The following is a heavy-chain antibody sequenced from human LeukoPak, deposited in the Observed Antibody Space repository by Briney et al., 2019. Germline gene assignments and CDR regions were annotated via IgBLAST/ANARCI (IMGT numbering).Heavy chain of an antibody. Sequence: SQTLSLTCAISGDSVSSNSAAWHWIRHSPSRSLEWLGRTYYRSKWYTNYAVSVRSRITINPDTSKNRISLQLNSVTPDDTAVYYCSRSPDTAMVNWGQGTLVTVSS. CDR2: TYYRSKWYT. J-gene: IGHJ4*02. V-gene: IGHV6-1*01. CDR3: SRSPDTAMVN. D-gene: IGHD5-18*01. CDR1: GDSVSSNSAA.